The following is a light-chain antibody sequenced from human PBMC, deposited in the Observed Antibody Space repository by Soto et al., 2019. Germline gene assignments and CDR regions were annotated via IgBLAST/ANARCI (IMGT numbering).Light chain of an antibody. V-gene: IGLV2-11*01. J-gene: IGLJ1*01. CDR2: DVS. CDR1: SSDVGGYNY. CDR3: CSYAGSYAHYV. Sequence: SAVRRPRSVSRSPWPPVTIYYTGTSSDVGGYNYVSWYQQHPGKAPKLMIYDVSKRPSGVPDRFSGSKSGNTASLTISGLQAEDEADYYCCSYAGSYAHYVFGTGTKVTVL.